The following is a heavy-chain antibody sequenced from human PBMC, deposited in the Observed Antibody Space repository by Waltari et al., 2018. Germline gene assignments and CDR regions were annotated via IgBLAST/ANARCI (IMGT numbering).Heavy chain of an antibody. CDR3: ARRGKAARPFFDY. CDR1: GGSISSSSYY. J-gene: IGHJ4*02. Sequence: QLQLQESGPGLVKPSETLSLTCTVSGGSISSSSYYWGWIRPPPGKGLEWIGSIDYRGSNDNNPTLKSRITISVDTSKNQFSLKLSSVTAADTAVYYCARRGKAARPFFDYWGQGTLVTVSS. D-gene: IGHD6-6*01. CDR2: IDYRGSN. V-gene: IGHV4-39*01.